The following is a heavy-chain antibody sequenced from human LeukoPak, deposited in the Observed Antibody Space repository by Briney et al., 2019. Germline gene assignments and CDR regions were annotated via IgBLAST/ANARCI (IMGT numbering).Heavy chain of an antibody. CDR1: GYRFTAYF. D-gene: IGHD2-2*02. J-gene: IGHJ4*02. Sequence: ASVKVSCKASGYRFTAYFMHWVRQAPGQGLEWMGWINPNSGGTNYAQKFQGRVTMTRDTSISTAYMELSRLTSDDTAVYFCARLNIPMGTFDYWGQGTLVTVSS. CDR3: ARLNIPMGTFDY. CDR2: INPNSGGT. V-gene: IGHV1-2*02.